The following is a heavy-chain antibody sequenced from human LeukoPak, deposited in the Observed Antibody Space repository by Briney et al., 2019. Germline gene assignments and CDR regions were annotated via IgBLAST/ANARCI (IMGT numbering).Heavy chain of an antibody. CDR3: ARKAVLRGYFDF. J-gene: IGHJ4*02. Sequence: ASVKVSFKSSGYTFTNYGISWVRQAPGQGLEWMGWINTDNGDTNYAQKLQGRVTMTTDTSTSTAYMELRSLRSDDTAVYYCARKAVLRGYFDFWGQGTLVTVSS. V-gene: IGHV1-18*01. CDR2: INTDNGDT. CDR1: GYTFTNYG. D-gene: IGHD3-3*01.